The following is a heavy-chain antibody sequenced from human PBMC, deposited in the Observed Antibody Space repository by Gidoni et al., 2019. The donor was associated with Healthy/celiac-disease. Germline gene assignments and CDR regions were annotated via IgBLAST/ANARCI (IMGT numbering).Heavy chain of an antibody. CDR1: GFTFSDYY. CDR3: ARDLRDQPLLGGGYYYYGMDV. CDR2: ISSSGSTI. Sequence: QVQLVESGGGLVKPGGSLRLSCAASGFTFSDYYMSWIRQAPGKGLEWVSYISSSGSTIYYADSVKGRFTISRDNAKNSLYLQMNSLRAEDTAVYNCARDLRDQPLLGGGYYYYGMDVWGQGTTVTVSS. J-gene: IGHJ6*02. D-gene: IGHD2-21*02. V-gene: IGHV3-11*01.